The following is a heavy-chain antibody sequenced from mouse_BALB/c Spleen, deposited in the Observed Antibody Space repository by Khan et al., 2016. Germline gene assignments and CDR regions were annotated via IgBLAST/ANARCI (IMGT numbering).Heavy chain of an antibody. Sequence: QVQLQQSGAELMKPGASVKISCKATGYTFSSYWIEWVKQRPGQGLEWIGDILPGSDSTNYNEKFKGKATFNADTSSNTAYMQLSSLTSEDSAVYYCGMVWENWYFDVWGAGTTVTVSS. CDR1: GYTFSSYW. D-gene: IGHD1-1*02. V-gene: IGHV1-9*01. CDR2: ILPGSDST. J-gene: IGHJ1*01. CDR3: GMVWENWYFDV.